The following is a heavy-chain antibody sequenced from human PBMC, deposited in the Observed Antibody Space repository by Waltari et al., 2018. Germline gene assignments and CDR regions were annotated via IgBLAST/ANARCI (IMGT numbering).Heavy chain of an antibody. CDR3: ARELVVPAAIPSYNGMDV. D-gene: IGHD2-2*01. Sequence: EVQLVESGGGLVQPGGSLRLSCATSGFTVSSNYMSWVRQAPGKGLEWVSVIYSGGSTDNADSVKGRFTISRENSKNTLYLQMNSRRAEDTAVYYCARELVVPAAIPSYNGMDVWGQGTTVTVSS. CDR1: GFTVSSNY. CDR2: IYSGGST. V-gene: IGHV3-66*01. J-gene: IGHJ6*02.